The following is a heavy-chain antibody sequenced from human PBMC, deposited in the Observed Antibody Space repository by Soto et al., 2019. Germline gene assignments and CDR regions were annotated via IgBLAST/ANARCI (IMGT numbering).Heavy chain of an antibody. CDR2: INQDGSEK. Sequence: EVQLVESGGDLVQPGGSLRLSCATSRFTFSSYWMSWVRQAPGNGLEWVANINQDGSEKYYLDSVKGRFTISRDNAKNSLYLQVNSLRAEDTAVYYCAKRKEVYYYGMDVWGQGTTVTVSS. CDR3: AKRKEVYYYGMDV. V-gene: IGHV3-7*01. CDR1: RFTFSSYW. J-gene: IGHJ6*02.